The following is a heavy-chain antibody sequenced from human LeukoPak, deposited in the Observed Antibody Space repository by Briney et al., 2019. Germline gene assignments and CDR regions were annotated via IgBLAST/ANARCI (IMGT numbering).Heavy chain of an antibody. CDR2: IYHTGST. J-gene: IGHJ5*02. CDR1: GGSISSYY. D-gene: IGHD3-10*01. V-gene: IGHV4-59*01. Sequence: PSETLSLTCTVSGGSISSYYWSWIRQSPGKGLEWIGYIYHTGSTSYSPSLKSRVTISVDTSKNQFSLKLSSLTATDPAVYYCSASVWFGASNNWFGPWGQGTLVNVS. CDR3: SASVWFGASNNWFGP.